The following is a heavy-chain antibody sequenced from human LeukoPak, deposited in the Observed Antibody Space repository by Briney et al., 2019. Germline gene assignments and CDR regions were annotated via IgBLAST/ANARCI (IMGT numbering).Heavy chain of an antibody. CDR3: AKHQSDYWEFDY. Sequence: GGSLRLSCAASGFTFSGYAMSWVRQAPGKGLEWVSTISGSGGSTYYADSVKGRFTISRDNSKNTLYLQMNSLRAEDTAIYYCAKHQSDYWEFDYWGQGTLVTVSS. CDR2: ISGSGGST. V-gene: IGHV3-23*01. D-gene: IGHD5-12*01. J-gene: IGHJ4*02. CDR1: GFTFSGYA.